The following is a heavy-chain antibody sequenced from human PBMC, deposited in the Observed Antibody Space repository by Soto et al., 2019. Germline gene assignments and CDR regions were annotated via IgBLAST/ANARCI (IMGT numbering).Heavy chain of an antibody. CDR2: IYYSGST. CDR3: ARNVKDFWRPNWFDP. CDR1: GGSISSGDYY. V-gene: IGHV4-30-4*01. Sequence: QVQLQESGPGLVKPSQTLSLTCTVSGGSISSGDYYWRWIRQPPRKGLEWIGYIYYSGSTYYNPSLKSRVTISVDTSKNQFSLKLSSVTAADTAVYYCARNVKDFWRPNWFDPWGQGTLVTVSS. D-gene: IGHD3-3*01. J-gene: IGHJ5*02.